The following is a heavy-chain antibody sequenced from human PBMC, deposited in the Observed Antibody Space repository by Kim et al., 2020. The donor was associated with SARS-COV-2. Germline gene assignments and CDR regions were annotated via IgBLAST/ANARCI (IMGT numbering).Heavy chain of an antibody. CDR3: AADPIVVAPYYYYGMDV. Sequence: SVKVSCKASGFTFTSSAVQWVRQARGQRLEWIGWIVVGSGNTNYAQKFQERVTITRDMSTSTAYMELSSLRSEDTAVYYCAADPIVVAPYYYYGMDVWGQGTTVTVSS. J-gene: IGHJ6*02. CDR2: IVVGSGNT. D-gene: IGHD3-22*01. V-gene: IGHV1-58*01. CDR1: GFTFTSSA.